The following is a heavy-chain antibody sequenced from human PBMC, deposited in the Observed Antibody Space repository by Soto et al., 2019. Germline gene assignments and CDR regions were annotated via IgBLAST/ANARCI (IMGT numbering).Heavy chain of an antibody. CDR3: ARLVEFQAVLSDYYGMDV. CDR2: IYHSGST. J-gene: IGHJ6*02. CDR1: GGSISSSNW. D-gene: IGHD2-21*01. V-gene: IGHV4-4*02. Sequence: SETLSLTCAVSGGSISSSNWWSWVRQPPGKGLEWIGEIYHSGSTNYNPSLKSRVTISVDKSKNQFSLKLSSVTAADTAVYYCARLVEFQAVLSDYYGMDVWGQGTTVTVSS.